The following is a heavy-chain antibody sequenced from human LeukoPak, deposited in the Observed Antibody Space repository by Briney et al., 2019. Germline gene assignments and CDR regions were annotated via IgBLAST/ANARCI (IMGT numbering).Heavy chain of an antibody. CDR2: IHPHGIF. V-gene: IGHV4-34*01. D-gene: IGHD5-24*01. CDR3: ARGRDRSKAGDL. Sequence: SETLSLTCAVHGGSCDDYYCSWIREPPGKGLEWIGEIHPHGIFYYNPSLRSRVTISIDTSKRQFSLSLTSVHAAETAFYSCARGRDRSKAGDLWGQGSVVIVSS. CDR1: GGSCDDYY. J-gene: IGHJ5*02.